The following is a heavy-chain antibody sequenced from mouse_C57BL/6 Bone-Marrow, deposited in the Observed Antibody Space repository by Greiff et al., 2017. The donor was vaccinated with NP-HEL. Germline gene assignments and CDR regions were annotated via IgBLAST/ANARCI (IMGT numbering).Heavy chain of an antibody. CDR2: IYPGDGDT. CDR3: ARLGDGYYVVDY. D-gene: IGHD2-3*01. V-gene: IGHV1-82*01. J-gene: IGHJ2*01. CDR1: GYAFSSSW. Sequence: QVQLQQSGPELVKPGASVKISCKASGYAFSSSWMNWVKQRPGKGLEWIGRIYPGDGDTNYNGKFKGKATLTADKSSSTAYMQLSGLTSEDSAVYFCARLGDGYYVVDYWGQGTTLTVSS.